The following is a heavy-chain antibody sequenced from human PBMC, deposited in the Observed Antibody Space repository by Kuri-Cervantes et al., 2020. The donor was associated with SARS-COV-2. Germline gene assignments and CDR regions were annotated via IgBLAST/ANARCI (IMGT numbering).Heavy chain of an antibody. CDR1: GYIFTASY. D-gene: IGHD5-18*01. Sequence: ASVKVSCKASGYIFTASYMHWVRQAPGQGLEWMGWMNPNSGNTGYAQKFQGRVTITRNTSISTAYMELSNLRSEDTAVYYCARGRPNNYGLYNWFDPWGQGTLVTVSS. CDR2: MNPNSGNT. V-gene: IGHV1-8*03. J-gene: IGHJ5*02. CDR3: ARGRPNNYGLYNWFDP.